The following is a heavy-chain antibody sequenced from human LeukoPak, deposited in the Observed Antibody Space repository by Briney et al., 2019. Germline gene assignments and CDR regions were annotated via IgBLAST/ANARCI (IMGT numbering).Heavy chain of an antibody. D-gene: IGHD6-19*01. J-gene: IGHJ4*02. V-gene: IGHV3-21*01. CDR2: ISSSSSYI. CDR3: ARGGRSSGWYYFDH. CDR1: GFTFSSYS. Sequence: GGSLRLSCAASGFTFSSYSMNWVRQAPGKGLEWVSSISSSSSYIYYADSVKGRFTISRDNAKNSLYLQMNSLRAEDTAVYYCARGGRSSGWYYFDHWGQGTLVTVSS.